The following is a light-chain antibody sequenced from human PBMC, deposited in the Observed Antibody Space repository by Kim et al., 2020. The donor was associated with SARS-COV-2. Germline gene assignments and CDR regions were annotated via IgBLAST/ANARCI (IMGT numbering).Light chain of an antibody. CDR1: SNNIGNQG. Sequence: LTATLTCTGNSNNIGNQGAAWLQQHQGHPPKLLSYRDNNRPSGISDRLSASRSGNTASLTITGLQPEDEADYFCSAWDNSLSVWVFGGGTQLTVL. CDR2: RDN. CDR3: SAWDNSLSVWV. J-gene: IGLJ3*02. V-gene: IGLV10-54*01.